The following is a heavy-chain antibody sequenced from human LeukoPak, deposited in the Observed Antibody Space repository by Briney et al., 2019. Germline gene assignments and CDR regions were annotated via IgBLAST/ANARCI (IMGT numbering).Heavy chain of an antibody. CDR1: GYTFTSYG. CDR2: ISAYNGNT. CDR3: ARDRGPFWSGCFDY. D-gene: IGHD3-3*01. V-gene: IGHV1-18*01. J-gene: IGHJ4*02. Sequence: ASVKVSCKASGYTFTSYGISWVRQAPGQGLEWMGWISAYNGNTNYAQKLQGRVTTTTNTSTSTAYMELRSLRSDDTAVYYCARDRGPFWSGCFDYWGQGTLVTVSS.